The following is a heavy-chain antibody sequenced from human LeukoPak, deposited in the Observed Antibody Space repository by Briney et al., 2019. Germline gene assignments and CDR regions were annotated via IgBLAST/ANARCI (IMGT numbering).Heavy chain of an antibody. CDR3: AKVADTAMGSVLDY. D-gene: IGHD5-18*01. Sequence: PGGSLRLSCAASGFTFSDYSMSWVRQAPGKGLEWVSAISGSGSYTDYADSVKGRFTISKDNSKNTLYLQMNSLRAEDTAVYYCAKVADTAMGSVLDYWGQGTLVTVSS. J-gene: IGHJ4*02. V-gene: IGHV3-23*01. CDR2: ISGSGSYT. CDR1: GFTFSDYS.